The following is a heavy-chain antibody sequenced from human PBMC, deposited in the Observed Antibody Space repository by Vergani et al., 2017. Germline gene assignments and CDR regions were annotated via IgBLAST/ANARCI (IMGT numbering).Heavy chain of an antibody. CDR3: AREPLTGDFMAFDI. D-gene: IGHD7-27*01. CDR1: GFTFSSYG. CDR2: ISYDGSNK. Sequence: QVQLVESGGGVVQPGRSLRLSCAASGFTFSSYGMHWVRQAPGKGLEWVAVISYDGSNKYYADSVKGRFTISRDNSKNTLYLQMNSLRAEDTAVYYCAREPLTGDFMAFDIWGQGTMVTVSS. J-gene: IGHJ3*02. V-gene: IGHV3-30*03.